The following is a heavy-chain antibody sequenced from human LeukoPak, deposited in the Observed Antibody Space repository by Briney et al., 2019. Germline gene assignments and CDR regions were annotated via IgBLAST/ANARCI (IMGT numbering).Heavy chain of an antibody. CDR3: ARSTITMVRPRADYFDY. D-gene: IGHD3-10*01. CDR2: IYHSGST. J-gene: IGHJ4*02. CDR1: GGSISSSNW. V-gene: IGHV4-4*02. Sequence: SGTLSLTCAVSGGSISSSNWWSWVRQPPGKGLEWIGEIYHSGSTNYNPSLKSRVTISVDTSKNQFSLKLSSVTAADTAVYYCARSTITMVRPRADYFDYWGQGTLVTVSS.